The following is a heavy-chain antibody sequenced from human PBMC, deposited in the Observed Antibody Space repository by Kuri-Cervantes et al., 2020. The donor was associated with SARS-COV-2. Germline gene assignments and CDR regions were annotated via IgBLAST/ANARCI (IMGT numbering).Heavy chain of an antibody. J-gene: IGHJ4*02. D-gene: IGHD2-2*02. V-gene: IGHV4-39*01. CDR2: IYYSGST. CDR3: ARLGVVPAAIQIDY. CDR1: GGSISSSSYY. Sequence: ESLKISCTVSGGSISSSSYYWGWIRQPPGKGLEWIGSIYYSGSTYYNPSLKSRVTISVDTSKNQFSLKLSSVTAADTAVYYCARLGVVPAAIQIDYWGQGTRVNRSS.